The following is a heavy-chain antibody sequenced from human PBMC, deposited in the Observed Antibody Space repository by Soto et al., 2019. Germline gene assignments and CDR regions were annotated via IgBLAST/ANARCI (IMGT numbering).Heavy chain of an antibody. V-gene: IGHV3-30*18. CDR2: ISYDGSNK. D-gene: IGHD2-2*01. Sequence: GGSLRLSCAASGFTFSSYGMHWVRQAPGKGLEWVAVISYDGSNKYYADSVKGQFTISRDNSKNTLYLQMNSLRAEDTAVYYCAKDQYQLLFRYYYYMDVWGKGTTVTVSS. J-gene: IGHJ6*03. CDR1: GFTFSSYG. CDR3: AKDQYQLLFRYYYYMDV.